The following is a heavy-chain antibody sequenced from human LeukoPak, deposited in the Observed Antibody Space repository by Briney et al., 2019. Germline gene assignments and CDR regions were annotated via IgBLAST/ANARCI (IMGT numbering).Heavy chain of an antibody. CDR1: GGSFSSYY. CDR2: INHSGST. J-gene: IGHJ5*02. CDR3: ARVCGVVSGLINWFDP. D-gene: IGHD2-21*01. Sequence: SETLSLTCAVYGGSFSSYYWSWIRQPPGKGLEWIGEINHSGSTNYNPTLKSRVTISVDTSKNQFSLKLSSVTAADTAVYYCARVCGVVSGLINWFDPWGQGTLVNVSS. V-gene: IGHV4-34*01.